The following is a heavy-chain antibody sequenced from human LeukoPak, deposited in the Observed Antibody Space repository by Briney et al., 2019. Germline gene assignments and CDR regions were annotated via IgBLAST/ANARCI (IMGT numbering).Heavy chain of an antibody. Sequence: GGSLRLSCAASGFTFSTYSMNWVRQAPGKGLEWVSYILNSGTTTYYADSVKGRFTISRDNAKNSLYLQMNSLRAEDTGVYYCARDPPDYWGQGILVTVSS. J-gene: IGHJ4*02. CDR2: ILNSGTTT. CDR1: GFTFSTYS. V-gene: IGHV3-48*04. CDR3: ARDPPDY.